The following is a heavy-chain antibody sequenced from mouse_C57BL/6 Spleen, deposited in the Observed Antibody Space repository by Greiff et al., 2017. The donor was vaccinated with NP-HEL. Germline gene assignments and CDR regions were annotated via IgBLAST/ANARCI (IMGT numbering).Heavy chain of an antibody. Sequence: EVKLQESGGGLVQPKGSLKLSCAASGFSFNTYAMNWVRQAPGKGLEWVARIRSKSNNYATYYADSVKDRFTISRDDSESMLYLQMNNLKTEDTAMYYCVSGWDVDWGQGTLVTVSA. CDR1: GFSFNTYA. J-gene: IGHJ3*01. CDR2: IRSKSNNYAT. CDR3: VSGWDVD. V-gene: IGHV10-1*01. D-gene: IGHD4-1*01.